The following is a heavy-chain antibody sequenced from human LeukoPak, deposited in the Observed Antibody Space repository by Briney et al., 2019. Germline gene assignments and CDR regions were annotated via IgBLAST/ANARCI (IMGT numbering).Heavy chain of an antibody. Sequence: GESLQISCKGSGYNFTSYWIGWVRQMPGKGLEWMGHIYPGDSDTRYSPSLQGQVTISADKSISTAYLQWSSLKASDTAMYYCASRARVWFGELLWDYWGQGTLVTVSS. CDR3: ASRARVWFGELLWDY. V-gene: IGHV5-51*01. J-gene: IGHJ4*02. CDR2: IYPGDSDT. D-gene: IGHD3-10*01. CDR1: GYNFTSYW.